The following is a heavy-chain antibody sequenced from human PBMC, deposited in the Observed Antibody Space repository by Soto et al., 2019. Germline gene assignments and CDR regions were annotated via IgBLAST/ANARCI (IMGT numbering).Heavy chain of an antibody. J-gene: IGHJ6*02. CDR2: INADYGNT. CDR1: GYTFYSHS. Sequence: QAQLVQSGAEVRKPGASVKVSCKASGYTFYSHSISWVRQAPGQGLEWMGRINADYGNTQYAQKFRGRVTMTTDTSTTTVYMERTNLRSDDRAVYYCARCIQGDYYYGMDVWGQGTTVTVSS. D-gene: IGHD5-18*01. CDR3: ARCIQGDYYYGMDV. V-gene: IGHV1-18*01.